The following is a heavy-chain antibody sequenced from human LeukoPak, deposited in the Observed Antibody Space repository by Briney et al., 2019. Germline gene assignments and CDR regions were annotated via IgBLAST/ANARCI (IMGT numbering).Heavy chain of an antibody. D-gene: IGHD4-23*01. J-gene: IGHJ4*02. Sequence: GGSLRLSCAASGFTFGSYSMNWVRQAPGKGLEWVSAISGSGGSTYYADSVKGRFTISRDNSKNTLHLQMNTLRAEDTAIYYCATLYGGNFTFDYWGQGTLVTVSS. CDR3: ATLYGGNFTFDY. V-gene: IGHV3-23*01. CDR1: GFTFGSYS. CDR2: ISGSGGST.